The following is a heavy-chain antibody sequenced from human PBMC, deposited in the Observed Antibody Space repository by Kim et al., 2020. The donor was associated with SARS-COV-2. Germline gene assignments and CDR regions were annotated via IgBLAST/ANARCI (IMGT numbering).Heavy chain of an antibody. V-gene: IGHV3-48*03. J-gene: IGHJ6*02. Sequence: GGSLRLSCAASGFTFSSYEMNWVRQAPGKGLEWVSYISSSGSTIYYTDSVKGRFTISRENAKNSLYLQMNSLRAEDTAVYYCETWIGMDVWGQGTTVTVSS. CDR2: ISSSGSTI. CDR1: GFTFSSYE. D-gene: IGHD5-12*01. CDR3: ETWIGMDV.